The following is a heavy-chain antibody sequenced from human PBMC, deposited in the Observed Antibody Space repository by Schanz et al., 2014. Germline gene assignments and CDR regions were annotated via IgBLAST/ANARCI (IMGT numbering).Heavy chain of an antibody. CDR1: GFTFSTSI. D-gene: IGHD3-16*02. CDR3: ARDNRYYLFDY. CDR2: ISSKGDMT. Sequence: EVQLVESGGGLVQPGGSLRLSCAASGFTFSTSIMHWVRQAPGKGLEYVSSISSKGDMTFYGNSVKGRFTISRDNSKNTLYLQLGSLSAEDTAVYFCARDNRYYLFDYWGQGALVTVSS. V-gene: IGHV3-64*01. J-gene: IGHJ4*02.